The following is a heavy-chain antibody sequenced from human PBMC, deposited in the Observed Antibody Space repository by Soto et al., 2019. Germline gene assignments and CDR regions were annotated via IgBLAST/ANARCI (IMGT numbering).Heavy chain of an antibody. CDR2: INPNSDAT. CDR1: GYTFTGYY. J-gene: IGHJ5*02. V-gene: IGHV1-2*02. Sequence: QVQLVQSGAEVKKPGASVKVSCRASGYTFTGYYLHWVRQAPGQGLEWMGWINPNSDATKYAQKFQGRVTMTRDTSISTAYMELSRLRTDDTTVDYCARARDLVSDLWGQGALVTVSS. CDR3: ARARDLVSDL.